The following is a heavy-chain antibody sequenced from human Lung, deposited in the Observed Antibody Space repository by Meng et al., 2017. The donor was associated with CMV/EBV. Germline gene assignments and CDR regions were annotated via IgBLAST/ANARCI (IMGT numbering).Heavy chain of an antibody. CDR1: GDNVSINSAA. Sequence: SQXXSLPXAISGDNVSINSAAWNWIRQSPSRGLEWLGRTYYRSKWYNDFAPSVKSRITFNPDTSKNQLSLHLTSVTPEDTAVYYCARVLNYYESSGNYYVGWHDPXGQGXLVTVSS. CDR2: TYYRSKWYN. V-gene: IGHV6-1*01. J-gene: IGHJ5*02. D-gene: IGHD3-22*01. CDR3: ARVLNYYESSGNYYVGWHDP.